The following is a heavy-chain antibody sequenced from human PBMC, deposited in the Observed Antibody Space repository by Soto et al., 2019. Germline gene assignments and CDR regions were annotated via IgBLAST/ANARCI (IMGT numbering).Heavy chain of an antibody. CDR1: GYRFSTYG. CDR2: TSTNNDDR. CDR3: ARERYVASRHSHYDS. D-gene: IGHD6-6*01. Sequence: ASVKVSCKASGYRFSTYGINWVRQAPGQGPEWLGWTSTNNDDRNCAQKFRGRVTFTTDTSTSTAYMELRSLISDDTAVYFCARERYVASRHSHYDSWGQGTQVTVSS. V-gene: IGHV1-18*04. J-gene: IGHJ4*02.